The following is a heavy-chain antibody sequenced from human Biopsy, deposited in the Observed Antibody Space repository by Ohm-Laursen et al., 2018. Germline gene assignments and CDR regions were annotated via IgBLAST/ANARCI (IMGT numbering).Heavy chain of an antibody. D-gene: IGHD1/OR15-1a*01. CDR3: AKEVFSAVGTSGFDP. V-gene: IGHV3-23*01. Sequence: SLRLSCAAPGFSFSDYYMSWVRQAPGKGLEWVSGISGSGGRTYYAESMKGRFTISRDNSKKTVYLQMKSLRAEDTAVYYCAKEVFSAVGTSGFDPWGQGTLVTVSS. J-gene: IGHJ5*02. CDR1: GFSFSDYY. CDR2: ISGSGGRT.